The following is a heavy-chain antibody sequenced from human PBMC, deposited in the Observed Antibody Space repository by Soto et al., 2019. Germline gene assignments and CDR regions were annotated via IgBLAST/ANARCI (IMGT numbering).Heavy chain of an antibody. V-gene: IGHV3-13*01. J-gene: IGHJ6*02. CDR1: GFTFSSYD. Sequence: GGSLRLSCAASGFTFSSYDMHWVRQATGKGLEWVSAIGTAGDTYYPGSVKGRFTISRENAKNSLYLQMNSLRAEDTAVYYCARLPAAISGRLAYYGMDVLGQGTKVTVSS. CDR2: IGTAGDT. D-gene: IGHD2-2*01. CDR3: ARLPAAISGRLAYYGMDV.